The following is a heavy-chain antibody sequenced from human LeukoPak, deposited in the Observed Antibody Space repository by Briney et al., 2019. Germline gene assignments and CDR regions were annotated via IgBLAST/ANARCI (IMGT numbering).Heavy chain of an antibody. J-gene: IGHJ4*02. CDR1: GFNLRSYA. D-gene: IGHD3-22*01. V-gene: IGHV3-30*04. CDR2: ISYDGSNK. Sequence: GFLRLSCAASGFNLRSYAMHWVRQAPGKGLEWVAVISYDGSNKYYADSVKGRFTISRDNSKNTLYLQMNSLRAEDMAVYYCAREKRTYYYDSSGYLDYWGQGTLVTVSS. CDR3: AREKRTYYYDSSGYLDY.